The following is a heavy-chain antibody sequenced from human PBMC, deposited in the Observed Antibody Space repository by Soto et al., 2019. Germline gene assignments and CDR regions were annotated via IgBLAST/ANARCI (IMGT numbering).Heavy chain of an antibody. J-gene: IGHJ4*02. Sequence: LRLSCATFGFTFDVYAMHWVRQAPGAGLEWVSRVSRDGGRTDYADSVRGLFIVSRDSSKNAQYLQMSKLRVEDTALYYFAKCVSSGSTTSGYTRLDFWGQGALVTVSS. CDR2: VSRDGGRT. D-gene: IGHD2-2*02. V-gene: IGHV3-43D*04. CDR3: AKCVSSGSTTSGYTRLDF. CDR1: GFTFDVYA.